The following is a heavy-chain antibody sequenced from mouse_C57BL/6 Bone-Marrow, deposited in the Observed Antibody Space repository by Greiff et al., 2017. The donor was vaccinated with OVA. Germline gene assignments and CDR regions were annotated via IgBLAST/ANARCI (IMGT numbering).Heavy chain of an antibody. CDR3: VNYYGSSFDY. J-gene: IGHJ2*01. Sequence: VQLQQSGAELAKPGASVKLSCKASGYTFTSYWLHWVKQRPGQGLEWIGYINPSSGYAKYNQKFKDKATLTADKSSITAYMQLSRLIYEDSAVYYFVNYYGSSFDYWGQGTTLTVSS. D-gene: IGHD1-1*01. CDR2: INPSSGYA. CDR1: GYTFTSYW. V-gene: IGHV1-7*01.